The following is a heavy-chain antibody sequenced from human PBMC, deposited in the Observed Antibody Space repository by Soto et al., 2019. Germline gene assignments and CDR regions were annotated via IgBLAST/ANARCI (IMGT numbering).Heavy chain of an antibody. V-gene: IGHV3-23*01. J-gene: IGHJ4*02. CDR1: GFTFSSYA. Sequence: GGSLRLSCAASGFTFSSYAVSWVRQAPGKGLEWVSAISGSGGSTYYADSVKGRFTISRDNSKNTLYLQMNSLRAEDTAVYYCASRFRQLVQLVWGQGTLVTVSS. CDR2: ISGSGGST. D-gene: IGHD6-6*01. CDR3: ASRFRQLVQLV.